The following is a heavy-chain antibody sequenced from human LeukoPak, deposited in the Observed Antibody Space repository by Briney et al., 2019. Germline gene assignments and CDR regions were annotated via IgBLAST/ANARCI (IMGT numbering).Heavy chain of an antibody. CDR2: MNPNSGNT. Sequence: GASVKVSCKASGYTFTSYDINWVRQATGQGLEWMGWMNPNSGNTGYAQKFQGRVTMTRNNSISTAYMELSSLRSEDPAVYYCARVARCSGGSCLFRWGQGTLVTVSS. J-gene: IGHJ4*02. CDR3: ARVARCSGGSCLFR. D-gene: IGHD2-15*01. V-gene: IGHV1-8*01. CDR1: GYTFTSYD.